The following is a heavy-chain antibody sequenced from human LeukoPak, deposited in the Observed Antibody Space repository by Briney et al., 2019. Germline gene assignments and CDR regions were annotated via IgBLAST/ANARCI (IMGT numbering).Heavy chain of an antibody. V-gene: IGHV1-2*02. Sequence: GASVKVSCKASGYTFTGYYMHWVRQAPGQGLEWMGWSNPNSGGTNYAQKFQGRVTMTRDTSISTAYMELSRLRSDDTAVYYCARSAIAAAGLNWFDPWGQGTLVTVSS. CDR3: ARSAIAAAGLNWFDP. D-gene: IGHD6-13*01. CDR2: SNPNSGGT. CDR1: GYTFTGYY. J-gene: IGHJ5*02.